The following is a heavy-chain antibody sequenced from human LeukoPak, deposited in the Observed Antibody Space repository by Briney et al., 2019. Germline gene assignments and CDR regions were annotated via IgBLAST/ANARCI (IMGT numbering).Heavy chain of an antibody. CDR2: INWNAGSI. CDR3: ARVFSGSFDC. CDR1: GFTFDDYG. J-gene: IGHJ4*02. D-gene: IGHD1-26*01. V-gene: IGHV3-20*04. Sequence: GGSLRLSCAASGFTFDDYGMSWVRQAPGKGLEWVSGINWNAGSIGYVDSVKGRFTISRDNAKNSLYLQMNSLRVEDTALYYCARVFSGSFDCWGQGTLVTVSS.